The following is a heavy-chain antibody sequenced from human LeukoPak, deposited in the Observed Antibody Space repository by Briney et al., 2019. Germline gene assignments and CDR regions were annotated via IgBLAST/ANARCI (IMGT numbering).Heavy chain of an antibody. CDR2: IYYSGST. Sequence: SETLSLTCTVSGGSISSYYWSWIRQPPGKGLEWIGYIYYSGSTNYNPSLKSRVTISDTSKNQFSLKLSSVTAADTAVYYCARALSDSSGPPYYFDYWGQGTLVTVSS. CDR3: ARALSDSSGPPYYFDY. CDR1: GGSISSYY. D-gene: IGHD3-22*01. J-gene: IGHJ4*02. V-gene: IGHV4-59*01.